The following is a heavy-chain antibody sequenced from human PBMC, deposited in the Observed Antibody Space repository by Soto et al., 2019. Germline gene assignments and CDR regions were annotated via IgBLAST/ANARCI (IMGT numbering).Heavy chain of an antibody. CDR2: INAGNGNT. Sequence: ASVKVSCKASGYTFTSYAMHWVRQAPGQRLEWMGWINAGNGNTKYSQKFQGRVTITADKSTSTAYMELSSLRSEDTAVYYCATDQKGGMDVRAQRTTVTVSS. CDR1: GYTFTSYA. J-gene: IGHJ6*02. CDR3: ATDQKGGMDV. V-gene: IGHV1-3*01.